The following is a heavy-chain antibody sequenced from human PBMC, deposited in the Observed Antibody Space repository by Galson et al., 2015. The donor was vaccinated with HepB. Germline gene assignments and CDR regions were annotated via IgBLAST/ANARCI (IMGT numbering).Heavy chain of an antibody. D-gene: IGHD6-13*01. CDR3: AKAVFLIYGSSWYYFDY. V-gene: IGHV3-23*01. Sequence: SLRLSCAASGFTFSSYAMSWVRQAPGKGLEWVSAISGSGGSTYYADSVKGRFTISRDNSKNTLYLQMNSLRAEDTAVYYCAKAVFLIYGSSWYYFDYWGQGTLVTVSS. CDR2: ISGSGGST. J-gene: IGHJ4*02. CDR1: GFTFSSYA.